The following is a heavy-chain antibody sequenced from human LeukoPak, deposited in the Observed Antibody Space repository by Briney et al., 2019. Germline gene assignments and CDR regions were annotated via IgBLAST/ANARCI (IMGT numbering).Heavy chain of an antibody. CDR1: GFTFSSYA. CDR2: ISYDGSNK. V-gene: IGHV3-30-3*02. CDR3: ATSQGNTYSSGWYRTG. J-gene: IGHJ4*02. Sequence: GGSLRLSCAASGFTFSSYAMHWVRQAPGKGLEWVAVISYDGSNKYYADSVKGRFTISRDNSKNTLYLQMNSLRAEDTAVYYCATSQGNTYSSGWYRTGWGQGTLVTVSS. D-gene: IGHD6-19*01.